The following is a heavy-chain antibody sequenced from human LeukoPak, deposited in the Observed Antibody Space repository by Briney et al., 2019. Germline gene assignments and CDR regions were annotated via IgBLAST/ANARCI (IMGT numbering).Heavy chain of an antibody. CDR1: GFSFSTYG. CDR3: ARGEAFHYDSSGYPDY. D-gene: IGHD3-22*01. V-gene: IGHV3-33*01. CDR2: IWYDGNTK. J-gene: IGHJ4*02. Sequence: AGRSLILSCAASGFSFSTYGMHWVRQAPGKGLEWVAVIWYDGNTKYYADSVKGRFTISRDKSKNTLYLQMNSLKPEDTAVYYCARGEAFHYDSSGYPDYWGQGTLVTASS.